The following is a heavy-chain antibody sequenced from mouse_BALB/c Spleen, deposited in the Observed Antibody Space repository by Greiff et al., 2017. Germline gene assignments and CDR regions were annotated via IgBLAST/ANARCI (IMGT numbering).Heavy chain of an antibody. J-gene: IGHJ4*01. CDR3: PRWGYYDAMDY. CDR2: ISSGSSTI. V-gene: IGHV5-17*02. D-gene: IGHD2-2*01. CDR1: GFTFSSFG. Sequence: EVQLVESGGGLVQPGGSRKLSCAASGFTFSSFGMHWVRQAPEKGLEWVAYISSGSSTIYYADTVKGRFTISRDNPKNTLFLQMTSLRSEDTAMYYCPRWGYYDAMDYWGQGTSVTVSS.